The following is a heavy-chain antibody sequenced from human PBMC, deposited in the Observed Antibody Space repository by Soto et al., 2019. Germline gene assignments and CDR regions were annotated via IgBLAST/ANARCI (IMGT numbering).Heavy chain of an antibody. V-gene: IGHV1-69*01. Sequence: QVQLVQSGAEVKKPGSSVKVSCKASGGTFSSYAISWVRQAPGQGLEWMGGIIPIFGTANYAQKFQGRVTITEDESTSTAYMELSSLRSEDTAVYYCAGFEYSSSGYYYYGMDVWGQGTTVTVSS. CDR3: AGFEYSSSGYYYYGMDV. CDR1: GGTFSSYA. D-gene: IGHD6-6*01. CDR2: IIPIFGTA. J-gene: IGHJ6*02.